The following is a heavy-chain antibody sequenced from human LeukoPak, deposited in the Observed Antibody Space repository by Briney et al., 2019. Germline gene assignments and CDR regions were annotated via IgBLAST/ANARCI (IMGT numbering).Heavy chain of an antibody. CDR1: GGSMNGFY. CDR2: ILDTGNT. D-gene: IGHD3-10*02. J-gene: IGHJ4*02. Sequence: PSETLSLTCAVSGGSMNGFYWSWIRQTPGTGLEWMGYILDTGNTKYNPSLGSRIATSMDTSRNRFSLNLNSLTATDTAVYFCARHYVSKNYFEFWGQGILVSVSS. V-gene: IGHV4-59*08. CDR3: ARHYVSKNYFEF.